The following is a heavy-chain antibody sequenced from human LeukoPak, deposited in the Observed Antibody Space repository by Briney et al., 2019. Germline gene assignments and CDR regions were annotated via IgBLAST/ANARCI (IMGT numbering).Heavy chain of an antibody. CDR3: AGGSPGKYYFDY. D-gene: IGHD1-26*01. CDR2: ISYDGSNK. Sequence: PGGSLRLSCAASGFTFSSYAMHWVRQAPGKGLEWVAVISYDGSNKYYADSVKGRFTISRDNSKSTLYLQMNSLRAEDTAVYCCAGGSPGKYYFDYWGQGTLVTVSS. CDR1: GFTFSSYA. V-gene: IGHV3-30-3*01. J-gene: IGHJ4*02.